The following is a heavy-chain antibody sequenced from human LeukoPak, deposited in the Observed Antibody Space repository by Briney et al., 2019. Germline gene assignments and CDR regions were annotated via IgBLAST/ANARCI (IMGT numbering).Heavy chain of an antibody. V-gene: IGHV3-23*01. Sequence: GGSLRLSCAASGFTFSSYAMSWVRQAPGKGLEWVSGIRDSGSNTWYADSVKGRFTISRDNSKNTVYLQMNSLRAEDTALYFCAKESARVGVPLFDYWGQGTVVTVSS. CDR2: IRDSGSNT. CDR3: AKESARVGVPLFDY. J-gene: IGHJ4*02. CDR1: GFTFSSYA. D-gene: IGHD1-26*01.